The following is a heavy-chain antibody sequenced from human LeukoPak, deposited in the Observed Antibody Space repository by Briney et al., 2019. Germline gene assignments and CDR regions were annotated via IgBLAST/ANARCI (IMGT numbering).Heavy chain of an antibody. CDR3: ARRGYLYAFDI. V-gene: IGHV4-59*01. CDR2: IYYSGST. CDR1: GGSISGYY. Sequence: SETLSLTCTVSGGSISGYYWSWIRQPPGKGLEWIGYIYYSGSTNYNPSLKSRVTISVDTSKNQFSPKLSSVTAADTAVYYCARRGYLYAFDIWGQGTMVTVSS. D-gene: IGHD6-13*01. J-gene: IGHJ3*02.